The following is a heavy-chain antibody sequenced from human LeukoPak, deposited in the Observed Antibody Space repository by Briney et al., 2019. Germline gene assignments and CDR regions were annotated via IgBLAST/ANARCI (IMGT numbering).Heavy chain of an antibody. Sequence: GGSLRLSCAASGFTFSSYSMNWVRQAPGKGLEWVSSISSSSSYIYYADSVKGRFTISRDNAKNSLYLQMNSLRAEDTAVYHCARDSREYDILTGYYTYYFDYWGQGTLVTVSS. D-gene: IGHD3-9*01. CDR2: ISSSSSYI. CDR3: ARDSREYDILTGYYTYYFDY. V-gene: IGHV3-21*01. CDR1: GFTFSSYS. J-gene: IGHJ4*02.